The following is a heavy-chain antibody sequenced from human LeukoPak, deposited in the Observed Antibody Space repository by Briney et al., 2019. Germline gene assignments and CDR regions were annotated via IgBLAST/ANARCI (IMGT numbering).Heavy chain of an antibody. CDR3: VRHHQWALDY. CDR1: GFTFSSYA. CDR2: ISGSDDNI. J-gene: IGHJ4*01. Sequence: GESLKISCVASGFTFSSYAMNWVRQAPGKGLEWLSYISGSDDNIHYTDSVKGRFTISRDNVKNSLYLQMNSLRAEDTAMYYCVRHHQWALDYWGHGVLVTVSS. V-gene: IGHV3-48*01. D-gene: IGHD2-8*01.